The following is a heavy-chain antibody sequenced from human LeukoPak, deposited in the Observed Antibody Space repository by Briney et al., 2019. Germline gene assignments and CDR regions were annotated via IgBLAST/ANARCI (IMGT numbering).Heavy chain of an antibody. V-gene: IGHV3-48*04. CDR3: ARGGMAARFAY. CDR2: ISAGRSSI. J-gene: IGHJ4*02. Sequence: GGSLRLSCAASGFPVSSNYMSWVRQAPGKGLEWVSCISAGRSSIFYADSVQGRFTISRDNSKNSLYLQMNSLRVEDTAVYYCARGGMAARFAYWGQGTLVTVSS. D-gene: IGHD6-6*01. CDR1: GFPVSSNY.